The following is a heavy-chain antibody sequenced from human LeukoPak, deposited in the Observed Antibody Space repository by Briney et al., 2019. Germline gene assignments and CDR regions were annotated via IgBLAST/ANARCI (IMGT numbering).Heavy chain of an antibody. CDR3: ARDLVTVTKGFDI. CDR2: ISYIGST. V-gene: IGHV4-59*11. Sequence: SETLSLTCAVSDDSFSSHYWTWIRQPPGKGLEWIGYISYIGSTNYNPFLKSRVTISIDTSKNQFSLKLSSVTAADTAVYHCARDLVTVTKGFDIWGQGTMVSVSS. CDR1: DDSFSSHY. D-gene: IGHD4-17*01. J-gene: IGHJ3*02.